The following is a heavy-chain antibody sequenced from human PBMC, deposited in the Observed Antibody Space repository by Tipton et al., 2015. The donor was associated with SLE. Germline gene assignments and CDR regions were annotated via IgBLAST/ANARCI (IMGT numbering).Heavy chain of an antibody. CDR3: ARTGVYDFWSGYSYYYYYYGMDV. J-gene: IGHJ6*02. CDR1: GFTFSSYG. Sequence: SLRLSCAASGFTFSSYGMHWVRQAPGKGLEWVAVIWYDGSNQYYADSVKGRFTISRDNSKNTLYLQMNSLRAEDTAVYYCARTGVYDFWSGYSYYYYYYGMDVWGQGTTVTVSS. CDR2: IWYDGSNQ. V-gene: IGHV3-33*08. D-gene: IGHD3-3*01.